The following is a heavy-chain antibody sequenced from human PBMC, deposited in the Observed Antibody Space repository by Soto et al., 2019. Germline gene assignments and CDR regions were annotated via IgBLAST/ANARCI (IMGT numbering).Heavy chain of an antibody. Sequence: GESLKISCKTSGYTFTNYWIGWVRQMPGKGLQWLGIIQPGDSDIRYNPSFEDKITISADKSIDTAYLQWHSLEAADTATYYCARRGESNNWYLVDIPLDFWGQGTPVTVSS. V-gene: IGHV5-51*01. CDR3: ARRGESNNWYLVDIPLDF. CDR2: IQPGDSDI. CDR1: GYTFTNYW. D-gene: IGHD1-20*01. J-gene: IGHJ4*02.